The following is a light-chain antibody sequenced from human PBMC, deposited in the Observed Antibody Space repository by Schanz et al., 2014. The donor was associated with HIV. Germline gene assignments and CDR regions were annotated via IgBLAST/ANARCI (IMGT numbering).Light chain of an antibody. J-gene: IGKJ1*01. Sequence: PGEGAALSCRASQTVGGNLAWFQQKPGQAPRLLIFGASIRTTGIPDRFSGSGSGTDFTLTITRLEPEDFAVYYCHQYGSSPRTFGQGTKVEIK. V-gene: IGKV3-20*01. CDR2: GAS. CDR1: QTVGGN. CDR3: HQYGSSPRT.